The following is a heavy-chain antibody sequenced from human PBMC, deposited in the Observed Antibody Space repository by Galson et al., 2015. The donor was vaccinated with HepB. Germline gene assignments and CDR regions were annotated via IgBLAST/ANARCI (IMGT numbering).Heavy chain of an antibody. V-gene: IGHV2-70*11. D-gene: IGHD6-6*01. CDR2: IDWDDDK. CDR3: ARINAYSSSSGLMYYYYGMDV. J-gene: IGHJ6*02. Sequence: PALVKPTQTLTLTCTFSGFSLSTSVMCVSWIRQPPGKALEWLARIDWDDDKYYSTSLKTRLTISKDTSKNQVVLTMTNMDPVDTATYYCARINAYSSSSGLMYYYYGMDVWGQGTTVTVSS. CDR1: GFSLSTSVMC.